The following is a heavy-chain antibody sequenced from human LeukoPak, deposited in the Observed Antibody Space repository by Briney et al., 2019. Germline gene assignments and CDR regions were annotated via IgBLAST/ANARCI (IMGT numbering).Heavy chain of an antibody. J-gene: IGHJ4*02. CDR1: GGSVSSGSYY. CDR3: ARYSGSYYGFDY. CDR2: IYYSGST. Sequence: PSGTLSLTCTVSGGSVSSGSYYWSWIRQPPGKGLEWIGYIYYSGSTNYNPSLKSRVTISVDTSKNQFSLKLSSVTAADTAVYYCARYSGSYYGFDYWGQGTLVTVSS. D-gene: IGHD1-26*01. V-gene: IGHV4-61*01.